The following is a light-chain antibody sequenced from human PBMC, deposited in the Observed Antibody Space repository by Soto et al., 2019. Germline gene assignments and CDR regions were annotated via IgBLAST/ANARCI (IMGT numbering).Light chain of an antibody. CDR1: QSIISDY. J-gene: IGKJ4*01. CDR3: HHYARYPPT. CDR2: GAS. V-gene: IGKV3-20*01. Sequence: ESVLTQSPGSLSLSPGERATLSCRASQSIISDYLAWYQQKPGQAPRLLVYGASSRATGIPGRFSGSGSGTDFTLSISRLEPEDFAVYYCHHYARYPPTFGGGTKVEIK.